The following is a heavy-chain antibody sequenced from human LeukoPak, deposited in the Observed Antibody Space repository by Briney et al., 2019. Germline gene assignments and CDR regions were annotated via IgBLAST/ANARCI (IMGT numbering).Heavy chain of an antibody. Sequence: SGGSLRLSCAASGFNFKDYSMHWVRQAPGKGLEWVAGISYNNAFIRYADSVRGRFTISRDNAKNTLYLQMNSLTAEDTAVYYCARDRYSGSYFPDLWGQGTLVTVSS. CDR1: GFNFKDYS. J-gene: IGHJ5*02. CDR2: ISYNNAFI. CDR3: ARDRYSGSYFPDL. D-gene: IGHD1-26*01. V-gene: IGHV3-9*01.